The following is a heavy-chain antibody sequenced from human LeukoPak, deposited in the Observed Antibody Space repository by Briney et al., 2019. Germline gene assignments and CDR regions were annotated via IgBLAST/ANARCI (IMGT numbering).Heavy chain of an antibody. CDR1: GFTFNTDT. CDR2: ISTSSSTI. V-gene: IGHV3-48*01. J-gene: IGHJ4*02. CDR3: AREVDATTDY. D-gene: IGHD1-14*01. Sequence: PGGSLRLSCAASGFTFNTDTMNWVRQAPGKGLEWVAYISTSSSTIYYADSVKGRFTISRDNAKNSLYLQMNSLRAEDTAVYYCAREVDATTDYWGQGTLFTASS.